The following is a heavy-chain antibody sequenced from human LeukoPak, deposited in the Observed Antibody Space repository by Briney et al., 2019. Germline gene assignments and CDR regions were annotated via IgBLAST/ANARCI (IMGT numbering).Heavy chain of an antibody. V-gene: IGHV4-34*01. D-gene: IGHD3-10*01. CDR3: ARAPMVRGVNNYYYYMDV. CDR1: GGSFSGYY. CDR2: INRSGST. Sequence: SETLSLTCAVYGGSFSGYYWSWIRQPPGKGLEWIGEINRSGSTNYNPSLKSRVTISVDTSKNQFSLKLSSVTAADTAVYYCARAPMVRGVNNYYYYMDVWGKGTTVTVSS. J-gene: IGHJ6*03.